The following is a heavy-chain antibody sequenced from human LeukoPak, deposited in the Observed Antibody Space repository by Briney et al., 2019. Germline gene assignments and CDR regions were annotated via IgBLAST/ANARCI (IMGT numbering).Heavy chain of an antibody. D-gene: IGHD3-16*02. CDR2: IIPIFGTA. CDR1: GYTFTSYG. J-gene: IGHJ5*02. Sequence: ASVKVSCKASGYTFTSYGISWVRQAPGQGLEWMGGIIPIFGTANYAQKFQGRVTITADESTSTAYMELSSLRSEDTAVYYCARDYRRQVHWFDPWGQGTLVTVSS. CDR3: ARDYRRQVHWFDP. V-gene: IGHV1-69*13.